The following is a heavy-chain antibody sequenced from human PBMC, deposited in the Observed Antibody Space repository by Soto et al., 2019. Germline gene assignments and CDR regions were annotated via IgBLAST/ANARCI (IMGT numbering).Heavy chain of an antibody. D-gene: IGHD5-18*01. J-gene: IGHJ4*02. CDR2: IWYDGSNK. V-gene: IGHV3-33*01. Sequence: ESGGGVVQPGRSLRLSCAASGFTFSSYGMHWVRQAPGKGLEWVAVIWYDGSNKYYADSVKGRFTISRDNSKNTLYLQMNSLRAEDTAVYYCAREGGYSYGPKPGIAGSYEYYFDYWGQGTLVTVSS. CDR3: AREGGYSYGPKPGIAGSYEYYFDY. CDR1: GFTFSSYG.